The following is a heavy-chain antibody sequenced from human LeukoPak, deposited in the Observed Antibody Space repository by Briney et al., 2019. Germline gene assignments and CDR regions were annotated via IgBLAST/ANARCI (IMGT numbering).Heavy chain of an antibody. D-gene: IGHD3-10*01. Sequence: PGGSLRLSCTVSGFTVSSNSMSWVRQAPGKGLEWVSFIYSDNTHYSDSVKGRFTISRDNAKNSLYLQMDSLRAEDTAVYYCARLFVYGSGAEAFDYWGQGALVTVSS. CDR1: GFTVSSNS. CDR3: ARLFVYGSGAEAFDY. CDR2: IYSDNT. V-gene: IGHV3-53*01. J-gene: IGHJ4*02.